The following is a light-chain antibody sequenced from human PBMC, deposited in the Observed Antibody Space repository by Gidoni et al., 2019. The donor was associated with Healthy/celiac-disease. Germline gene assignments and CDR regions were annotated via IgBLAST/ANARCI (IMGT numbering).Light chain of an antibody. V-gene: IGLV2-11*01. Sequence: QSALTQPRPVSGSPGPSVTISCTCTSSDVGGYNYVSWYQQHPGKAPKLMIYDVSKPPSGVADRFAGYKASNTASLTSSGLQAEDEADYYCCSYAGSYTRVFGGGTKLTVL. J-gene: IGLJ3*02. CDR1: SSDVGGYNY. CDR2: DVS. CDR3: CSYAGSYTRV.